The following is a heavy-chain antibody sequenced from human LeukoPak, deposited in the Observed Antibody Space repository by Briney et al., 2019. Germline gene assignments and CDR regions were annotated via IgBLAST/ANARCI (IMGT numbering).Heavy chain of an antibody. CDR3: AKSGSSGWYPLN. CDR1: GFTFSDAW. D-gene: IGHD6-19*01. J-gene: IGHJ4*02. CDR2: IKSKTDGGTT. Sequence: GGSLRLSCAASGFTFSDAWMSWVRQAPGKWLEWVGRIKSKTDGGTTDYAAPVKGRFTISRDDSKNTLYLQMNSLKTEDTAVYYCAKSGSSGWYPLNWGQGTLVTVSS. V-gene: IGHV3-15*01.